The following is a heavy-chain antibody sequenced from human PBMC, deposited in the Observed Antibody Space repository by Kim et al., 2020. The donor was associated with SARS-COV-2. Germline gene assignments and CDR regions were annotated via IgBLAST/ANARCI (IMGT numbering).Heavy chain of an antibody. Sequence: GGSLRLSCAASGFTFSSYGMHWVRQAPGKGLEWVAVISYDGSNKYYADSVKGRFTISRDNSKNTLYLQMNSLRAEDTAVYYCAKDRGGEQWRNENGYFDYWGQGTLVTVSS. J-gene: IGHJ4*02. CDR3: AKDRGGEQWRNENGYFDY. CDR1: GFTFSSYG. V-gene: IGHV3-30*18. CDR2: ISYDGSNK. D-gene: IGHD6-19*01.